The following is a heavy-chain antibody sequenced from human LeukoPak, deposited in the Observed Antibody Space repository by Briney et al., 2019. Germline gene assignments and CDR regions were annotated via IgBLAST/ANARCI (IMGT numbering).Heavy chain of an antibody. CDR1: GFTFSSYG. D-gene: IGHD4-17*01. CDR2: ISYDGSNK. J-gene: IGHJ1*01. Sequence: PGGSLRLSCAASGFTFSSYGMHWVRQAPGKGLEWVAVISYDGSNKYYADSVKGRFTISRDNSKNTLYLQMNSLRAEDTAVYYCAKGYGEGARWGQGTLVTVTS. V-gene: IGHV3-30*18. CDR3: AKGYGEGAR.